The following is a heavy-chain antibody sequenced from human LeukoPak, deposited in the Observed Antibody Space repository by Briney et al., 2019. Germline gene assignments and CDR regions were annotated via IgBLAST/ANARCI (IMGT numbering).Heavy chain of an antibody. D-gene: IGHD3-9*01. CDR2: INHSGST. Sequence: SETLSLTCAVYGGSFSGYYWSWIRQPPGEGLEWIGEINHSGSTNYNPSLKSRVTISVDTSKNQFSLKLSSVTAADTAVYYCARASDWSVDYWGQGTLVTVSS. CDR3: ARASDWSVDY. CDR1: GGSFSGYY. J-gene: IGHJ4*02. V-gene: IGHV4-34*01.